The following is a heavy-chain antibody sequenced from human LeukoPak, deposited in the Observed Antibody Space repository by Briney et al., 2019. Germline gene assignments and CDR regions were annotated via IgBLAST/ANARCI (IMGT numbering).Heavy chain of an antibody. Sequence: GGSLRLSCAASGFTLRSYYMHWVRQAPGKGLVWVSRINSDGSSTTYAESVKGRFAISRDNAKNTLYLQMNGLRAEDTAVYYCVRAPVTTGWMGPGYWGQGTLVTVSS. CDR2: INSDGSST. CDR3: VRAPVTTGWMGPGY. V-gene: IGHV3-74*01. D-gene: IGHD6-19*01. J-gene: IGHJ4*02. CDR1: GFTLRSYY.